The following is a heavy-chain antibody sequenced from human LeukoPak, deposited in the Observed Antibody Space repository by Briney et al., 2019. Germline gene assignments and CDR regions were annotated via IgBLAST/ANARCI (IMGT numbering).Heavy chain of an antibody. V-gene: IGHV3-7*01. J-gene: IGHJ6*03. D-gene: IGHD3-9*01. Sequence: GGSLRLSCAASGFTFSSYGMHWVRQAPGKGLEWVANIKQDGSEKYYVDSVKGRFTISRDNAKNSLYLQMNSLRAEDTAVYYCARVRTYYDILTGYYPLPNYYYYMDVWGKGTTVTVSS. CDR3: ARVRTYYDILTGYYPLPNYYYYMDV. CDR2: IKQDGSEK. CDR1: GFTFSSYG.